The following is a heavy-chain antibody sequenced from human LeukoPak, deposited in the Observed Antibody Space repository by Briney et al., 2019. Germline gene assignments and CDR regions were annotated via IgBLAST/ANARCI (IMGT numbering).Heavy chain of an antibody. Sequence: GGSLRLSCAASGFTFSTYSMSWVRQAPGKGMEWVSTITAGGGNKDYADSVKGRFTVSRDNSRNTLYLPMNSLRAEDTAVYYCVKDRGGSPFYGMDVWGQGTTVTVSS. CDR3: VKDRGGSPFYGMDV. CDR2: ITAGGGNK. D-gene: IGHD1-26*01. J-gene: IGHJ6*02. CDR1: GFTFSTYS. V-gene: IGHV3-23*01.